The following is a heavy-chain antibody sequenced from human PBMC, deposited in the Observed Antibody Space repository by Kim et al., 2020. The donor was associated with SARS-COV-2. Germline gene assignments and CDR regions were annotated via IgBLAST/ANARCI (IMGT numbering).Heavy chain of an antibody. J-gene: IGHJ6*01. CDR3: ARAQYCGGDCLHYGMDV. V-gene: IGHV1-46*01. CDR1: GYTFTSYY. D-gene: IGHD2-21*02. Sequence: ASVKVSCKASGYTFTSYYMHWVRQAPGQGLEWMGIINPSGGSTSYAQKFQGRVTMTRDTSTSTVYMELSSLRSEDTAVYYCARAQYCGGDCLHYGMDVWGQGTTVTVS. CDR2: INPSGGST.